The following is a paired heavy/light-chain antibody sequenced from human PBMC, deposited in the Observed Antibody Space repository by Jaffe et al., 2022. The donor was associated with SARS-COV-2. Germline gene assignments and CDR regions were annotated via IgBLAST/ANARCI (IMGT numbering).Light chain of an antibody. CDR1: TGTVTSGYY. CDR2: STS. Sequence: QTVVTQEPSLTVSPGGTVTLTCASSTGTVTSGYYPNWFQQKPGQAPRALIYSTSNKHSWTPARFSGSLLGGKAALTLSGVQSEDEAEYYCLLYYGGPWVFGGGTKLTVL. J-gene: IGLJ3*02. V-gene: IGLV7-43*01. CDR3: LLYYGGPWV.
Heavy chain of an antibody. V-gene: IGHV3-7*01. D-gene: IGHD3-10*01. CDR2: INEAGSNM. CDR1: GFAFHTYW. CDR3: VRCSGSGIYYDS. J-gene: IGHJ5*01. Sequence: EVQLVESGGGLVQPGGSLRLSCAASGFAFHTYWMCWVRQSPGKGLEWVADINEAGSNMFFMDSVKGRFTISRDNAKNSLYLQMNSLRVEDTAVYFCVRCSGSGIYYDSWGQGTLVTVSS.